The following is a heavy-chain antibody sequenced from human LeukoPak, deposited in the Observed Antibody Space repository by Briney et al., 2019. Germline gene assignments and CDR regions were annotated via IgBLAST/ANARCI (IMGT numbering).Heavy chain of an antibody. Sequence: PGGSLRLSRAASGFTFSSYAMSWVHQAPGKGLEWVSAISGSGGSTYYADSVKGRFTISRDNSKNTLYLQMNSLRAEDTAVYYCAKDVFYGDYLSSYDYWGQGTLVTVSS. CDR3: AKDVFYGDYLSSYDY. J-gene: IGHJ4*02. CDR2: ISGSGGST. V-gene: IGHV3-23*01. D-gene: IGHD4-17*01. CDR1: GFTFSSYA.